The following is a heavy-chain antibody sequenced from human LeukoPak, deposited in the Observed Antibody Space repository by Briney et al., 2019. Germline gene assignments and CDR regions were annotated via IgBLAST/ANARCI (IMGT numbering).Heavy chain of an antibody. CDR2: INHSGST. D-gene: IGHD2-2*01. J-gene: IGHJ4*02. CDR1: GGSFSGSY. Sequence: PSETLSLTCAVYGGSFSGSYWSWIRQPPRKGLEWIGEINHSGSTNYNPSLKSRVTISVDTSKNQFSLKLSSVTAADTAVYYCARGRPRSVVPTAPFDYWGQGTLVTVSS. V-gene: IGHV4-34*01. CDR3: ARGRPRSVVPTAPFDY.